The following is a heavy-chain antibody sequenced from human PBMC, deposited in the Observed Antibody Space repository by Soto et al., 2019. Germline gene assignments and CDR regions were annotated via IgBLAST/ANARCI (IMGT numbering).Heavy chain of an antibody. J-gene: IGHJ4*02. V-gene: IGHV3-21*02. CDR1: GFTFSSYT. Sequence: EVQVVQSGGGLVKPGGFLRLSCAASGFTFSSYTLAWVRQAPGKGLEWVSSISSGGEYIYYAESFKGRIAISRDNARNSLSLQMNSLRAEDTAFYFCATDPNSSGFGGFFDYWGQGTLVTVSS. D-gene: IGHD5-12*01. CDR3: ATDPNSSGFGGFFDY. CDR2: ISSGGEYI.